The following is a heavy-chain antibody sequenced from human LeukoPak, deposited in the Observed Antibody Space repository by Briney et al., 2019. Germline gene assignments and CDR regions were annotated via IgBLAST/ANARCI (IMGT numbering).Heavy chain of an antibody. CDR2: ISYDGSNK. Sequence: GRSLRLSCAASGFTFSSYAMHWVRQAPGKGLEWVAVISYDGSNKYYADSVKGRFTISRDNSKNTLYLQMNSLRAEDTAVYYCARDGSYDGYDFWSGYSDYYMDVWGKGTTVTVSS. V-gene: IGHV3-30-3*01. J-gene: IGHJ6*03. CDR1: GFTFSSYA. CDR3: ARDGSYDGYDFWSGYSDYYMDV. D-gene: IGHD3-3*01.